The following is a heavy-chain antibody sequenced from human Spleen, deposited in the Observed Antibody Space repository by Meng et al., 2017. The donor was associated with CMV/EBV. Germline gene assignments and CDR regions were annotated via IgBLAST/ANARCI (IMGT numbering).Heavy chain of an antibody. CDR1: GDSFSSHA. D-gene: IGHD2-15*01. V-gene: IGHV1-69*17. CDR2: IIPISDIA. J-gene: IGHJ4*02. Sequence: VTVSCKASGDSFSSHAVSWVRQAPGQGLEWMGGIIPISDIANYAQKFQGRVTITADKSTSTAYMELSNLRSEDTAVYYCVLEVGFDNWGQGTLVTVSS. CDR3: VLEVGFDN.